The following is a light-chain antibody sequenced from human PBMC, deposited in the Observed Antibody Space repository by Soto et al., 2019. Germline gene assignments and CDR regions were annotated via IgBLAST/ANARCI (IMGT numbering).Light chain of an antibody. Sequence: DIQMTQSPSTLSASVGDRVTITCRASQSISSWLAWYQQKPGKAPKLLIYDASSLESGVPSRFRGSGSGTDFTFTISRLQPEDIATYYCQQYETFSGTFGPGTKV. CDR1: QSISSW. V-gene: IGKV1-5*01. CDR2: DAS. J-gene: IGKJ1*01. CDR3: QQYETFSGT.